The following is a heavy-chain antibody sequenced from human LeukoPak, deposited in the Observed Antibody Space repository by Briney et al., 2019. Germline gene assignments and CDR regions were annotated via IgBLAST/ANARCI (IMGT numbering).Heavy chain of an antibody. CDR3: ARAPVRGAVAGVDY. Sequence: TGGSLRLSCAASGFTFNNYAMHWVRQAPGKGLEWVAVVTYDGNNKYYTDSVKGRFTVSRDNSRNTVNLQMNSLRGEDTAVYYCARAPVRGAVAGVDYWGQGTLVTVSS. D-gene: IGHD6-19*01. CDR1: GFTFNNYA. CDR2: VTYDGNNK. J-gene: IGHJ4*02. V-gene: IGHV3-30-3*01.